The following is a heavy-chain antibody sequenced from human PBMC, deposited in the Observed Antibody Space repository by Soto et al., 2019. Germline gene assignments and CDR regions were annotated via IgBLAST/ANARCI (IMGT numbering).Heavy chain of an antibody. CDR2: IYYSGST. D-gene: IGHD3-22*01. V-gene: IGHV4-39*01. CDR1: GGSISSSSYY. CDR3: MLGSGWKDFDY. J-gene: IGHJ4*02. Sequence: QLQLQESGPGLMKPSETLSLTCTVSGGSISSSSYYWGWIRQPPGKGLEWIGSIYYSGSTYYNPSLKSRVTISVDTSKTQLSLKLSSVTAADTAVYYCMLGSGWKDFDYWGQGTLVTVSS.